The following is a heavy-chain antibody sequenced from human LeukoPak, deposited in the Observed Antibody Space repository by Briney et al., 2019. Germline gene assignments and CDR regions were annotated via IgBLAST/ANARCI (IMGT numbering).Heavy chain of an antibody. CDR3: AGKKDDILPGSLGAFDI. CDR1: GGSISSGTYY. CDR2: IYYSGYI. D-gene: IGHD3-9*01. V-gene: IGHV4-31*02. Sequence: SETLSLTCTVSGGSISSGTYYWSWIRQHPGKGLEWIGNIYYSGYIDYNPSLKSRLTISVDESKNQFSLNLTSVTAADTAVYYCAGKKDDILPGSLGAFDIWGQGTMLTVSS. J-gene: IGHJ3*02.